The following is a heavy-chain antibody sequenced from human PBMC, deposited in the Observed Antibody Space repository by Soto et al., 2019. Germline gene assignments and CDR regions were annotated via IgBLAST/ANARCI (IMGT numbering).Heavy chain of an antibody. CDR2: IYYSGST. CDR1: GGSISSYY. D-gene: IGHD6-13*01. CDR3: ARPRVAAAGHYFDY. J-gene: IGHJ4*02. Sequence: SETLSLTCTVSGGSISSYYWSWIRQPPGKGLEWIGYIYYSGSTNYNPSLKSRVTISVDTSKNQFSLKLSSVTAADTAVYYCARPRVAAAGHYFDYWGQGILVTVSS. V-gene: IGHV4-59*08.